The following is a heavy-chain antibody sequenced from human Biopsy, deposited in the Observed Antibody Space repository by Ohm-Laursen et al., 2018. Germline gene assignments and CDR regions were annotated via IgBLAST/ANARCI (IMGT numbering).Heavy chain of an antibody. J-gene: IGHJ4*02. V-gene: IGHV3-7*01. Sequence: SLRLSCAASGFSFRDYWMSWVRRAPGKGLEWVATIKEDGSEIKYAASVKGRFTISRDNTESSLYLQMNNLTAEDTAVYYCARGYSVWGQGTLVTVSS. CDR1: GFSFRDYW. CDR2: IKEDGSEI. CDR3: ARGYSV. D-gene: IGHD5-18*01.